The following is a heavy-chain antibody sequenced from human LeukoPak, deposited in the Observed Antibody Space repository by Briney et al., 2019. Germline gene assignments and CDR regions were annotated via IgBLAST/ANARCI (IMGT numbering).Heavy chain of an antibody. D-gene: IGHD4-17*01. CDR3: VRLAYGDYFFDS. CDR2: IYSSGST. J-gene: IGHJ5*01. Sequence: ASETLSLTCTVSGGSISSYFWSWIRQPAGKGLQWIGRIYSSGSTNYNPSLKSRVIMSVDTSKNQFSLKLRSVIAADTAVYYCVRLAYGDYFFDSWGQGTLVTVSS. CDR1: GGSISSYF. V-gene: IGHV4-4*07.